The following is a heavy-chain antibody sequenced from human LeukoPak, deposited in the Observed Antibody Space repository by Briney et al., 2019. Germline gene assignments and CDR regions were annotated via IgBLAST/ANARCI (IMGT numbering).Heavy chain of an antibody. CDR1: GFTFSTSA. V-gene: IGHV3-23*01. CDR2: IGGSGDTT. Sequence: GGSLRLSCAASGFTFSTSAMNWVRQAPGKGLEWVSVIGGSGDTTYYADSVRGRFTISRDNFKNALYLQMNSLTAEDTAIYYCAKGKSLPHYYYYGMDVWGQGTTVTASS. CDR3: AKGKSLPHYYYYGMDV. J-gene: IGHJ6*02.